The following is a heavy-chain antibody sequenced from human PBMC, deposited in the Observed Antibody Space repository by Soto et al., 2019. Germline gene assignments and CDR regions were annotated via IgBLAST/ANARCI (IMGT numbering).Heavy chain of an antibody. V-gene: IGHV3-21*01. CDR2: ISSSSSYI. CDR3: ARGRDRSLYYYDSSGYQTLEY. CDR1: GFTFSSYR. J-gene: IGHJ4*02. Sequence: XGSLRVTCAASGFTFSSYRMNWVRQAPGKGLDWVSSISSSSSYIYYADSVKGRFTISRDNAKNSLYLQMNSLRAEDTAVYYCARGRDRSLYYYDSSGYQTLEYWGQGTLVTV. D-gene: IGHD3-22*01.